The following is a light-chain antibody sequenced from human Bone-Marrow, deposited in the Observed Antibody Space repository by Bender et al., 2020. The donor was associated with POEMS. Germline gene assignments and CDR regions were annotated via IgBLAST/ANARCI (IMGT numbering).Light chain of an antibody. CDR1: SSDVGNYNL. CDR3: CSYAGSSTPWV. V-gene: IGLV2-23*02. J-gene: IGLJ3*02. CDR2: EVS. Sequence: QSALTQPASVSGSPGQSITISCTGTSSDVGNYNLVSWYQQHPGKAPKFMIYEVSKRPSGISNRFSGSKSGNTASLTISGLQAEDEADYYCCSYAGSSTPWVFGGGTKLTVL.